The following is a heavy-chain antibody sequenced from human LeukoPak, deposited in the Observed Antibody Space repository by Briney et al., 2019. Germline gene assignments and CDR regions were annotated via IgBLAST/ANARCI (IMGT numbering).Heavy chain of an antibody. V-gene: IGHV4-59*01. CDR2: IYYSGTT. CDR3: ARGVYIAAAQYGY. J-gene: IGHJ4*02. D-gene: IGHD6-13*01. CDR1: GGSISSYY. Sequence: SETLPLTCTVSGGSISSYYWSWIRQPPGKGLEWIGYIYYSGTTNYNPSLKSRVTISVDTSKNQFSLKLSSVTAADTAVYYCARGVYIAAAQYGYWGQGTLVTISS.